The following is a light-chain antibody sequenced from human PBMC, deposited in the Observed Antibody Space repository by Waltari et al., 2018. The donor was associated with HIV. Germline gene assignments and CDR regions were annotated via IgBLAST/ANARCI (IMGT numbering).Light chain of an antibody. CDR1: NSDIRKYNL. CDR2: EVT. V-gene: IGLV2-23*02. J-gene: IGLJ1*01. Sequence: QSALTQPASVSGSPGPSITISCTGTNSDIRKYNLVPWYQQHPGKVPKVLIFEVTTRPSGISHRFSGSKSDNTASLTISGLQAEDEADYYCSSYATGNTYVFGTGTSVTVL. CDR3: SSYATGNTYV.